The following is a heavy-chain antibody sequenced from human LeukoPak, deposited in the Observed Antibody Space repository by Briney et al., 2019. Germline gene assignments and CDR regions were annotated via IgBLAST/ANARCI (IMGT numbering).Heavy chain of an antibody. V-gene: IGHV1-18*01. CDR3: ARTFNDRWSDYGDY. J-gene: IGHJ4*02. CDR1: GYTFTSYG. Sequence: ASVKVSCKSSGYTFTSYGISWVRQAPGQGLEWMGWISPYNGDTSYAQNLQARVTMTTDTATSTAYMELRSLRSDDTAVYYCARTFNDRWSDYGDYWGQGTLVTVSS. D-gene: IGHD4-23*01. CDR2: ISPYNGDT.